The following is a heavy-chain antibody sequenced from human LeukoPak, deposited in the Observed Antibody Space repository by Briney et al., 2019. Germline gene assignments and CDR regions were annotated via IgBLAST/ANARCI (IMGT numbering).Heavy chain of an antibody. V-gene: IGHV1-2*02. CDR3: ARSYDYV. D-gene: IGHD3-16*01. Sequence: ASVKVSCKASGYTFTSYDINWVRQATGQGLEWMGWINPNSGGTNYAQKFQGRVTMTRDTSISTAYMELSRLRSDDTAVYYCARSYDYVWGQGTLVTVSS. J-gene: IGHJ4*02. CDR1: GYTFTSYD. CDR2: INPNSGGT.